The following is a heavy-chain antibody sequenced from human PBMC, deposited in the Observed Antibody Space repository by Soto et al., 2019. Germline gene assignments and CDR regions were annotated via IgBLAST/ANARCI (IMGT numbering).Heavy chain of an antibody. CDR1: WLTFTGYH. J-gene: IGHJ4*02. CDR3: ARGNWYFGVDY. D-gene: IGHD1-7*01. Sequence: ASMKVSCKASWLTFTGYHIHWVRPAPGQGLEWMGWINPNSGGTNYAQKFQGWVTMTRDTSISTAYMELSRLRSDDTAVYYCARGNWYFGVDYWGQGTLVTVSS. CDR2: INPNSGGT. V-gene: IGHV1-2*04.